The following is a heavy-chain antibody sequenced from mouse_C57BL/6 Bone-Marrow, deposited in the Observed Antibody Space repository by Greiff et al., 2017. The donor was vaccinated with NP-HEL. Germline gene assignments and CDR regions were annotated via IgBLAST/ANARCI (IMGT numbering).Heavy chain of an antibody. J-gene: IGHJ1*03. CDR2: INPGSGGT. CDR3: ARPEVDLYWYFDV. Sequence: QVQLQQSGAELVRPGTSVKVSCKASGYAFTNYLIEWVKQRPGQGLEWIGVINPGSGGTNYNEKFKGKATLTADKSSSTAYMQLSSLTSEDSAVYFCARPEVDLYWYFDVWGTGTTVTVSS. V-gene: IGHV1-54*01. D-gene: IGHD1-1*01. CDR1: GYAFTNYL.